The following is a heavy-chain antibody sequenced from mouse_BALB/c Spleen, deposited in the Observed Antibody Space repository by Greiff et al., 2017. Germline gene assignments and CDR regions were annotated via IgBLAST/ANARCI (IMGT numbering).Heavy chain of an antibody. CDR1: GFTFSSYT. J-gene: IGHJ2*01. D-gene: IGHD6-1*01. CDR2: ISSGGGNT. CDR3: ARYEDCIDY. Sequence: EVKLVESGGGLVQPGGSLKLSCAASGFTFSSYTMSWVRQTPEKRLEWVATISSGGGNTYYPDSVKGRFTISRDNAKNNLYLQMSSLRSEDTALYYCARYEDCIDYWGQGTTLTVSS. V-gene: IGHV5-9*03.